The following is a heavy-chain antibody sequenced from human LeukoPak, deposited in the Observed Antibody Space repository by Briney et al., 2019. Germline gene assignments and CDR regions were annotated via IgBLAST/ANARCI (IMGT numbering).Heavy chain of an antibody. Sequence: ASVKVSCKASGYTFTSYGISWVRQAPGQGLEWMGWISAYNGNTNYAQKLQGRVTMTTDTSTSTAYMELRGLRSDDTAVYYCGRVKGYYDSSGYYVLQYWGQGTLVTVSS. CDR1: GYTFTSYG. D-gene: IGHD3-22*01. CDR3: GRVKGYYDSSGYYVLQY. V-gene: IGHV1-18*01. CDR2: ISAYNGNT. J-gene: IGHJ4*02.